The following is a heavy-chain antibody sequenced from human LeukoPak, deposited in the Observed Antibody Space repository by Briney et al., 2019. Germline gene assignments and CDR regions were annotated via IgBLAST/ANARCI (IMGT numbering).Heavy chain of an antibody. CDR3: ARDHRYAFDN. D-gene: IGHD5-12*01. J-gene: IGHJ4*01. Sequence: GGSLRLSCAASGFNFIVYSMNWVRRAPGKGLEWIAYIGISSGNTKYADSVKGRFTISRDKARNSLYLQMNSLRVEDTAVYYCARDHRYAFDNWGHGTLVTVSS. CDR1: GFNFIVYS. CDR2: IGISSGNT. V-gene: IGHV3-48*01.